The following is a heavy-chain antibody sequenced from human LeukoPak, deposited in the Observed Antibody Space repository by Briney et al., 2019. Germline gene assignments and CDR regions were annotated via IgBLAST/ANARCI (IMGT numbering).Heavy chain of an antibody. Sequence: SETLSLTCTVSGGSISSYYWSWIRQPPGKGLEWIGYIYYSGSTNYNPSLKSRVTISVDTSKNQFSLKLSSVTAADAAVYYCARPRPILYSSGYYFRRIDYFDYWGQGTLVTVSS. CDR2: IYYSGST. D-gene: IGHD3-22*01. V-gene: IGHV4-59*01. CDR3: ARPRPILYSSGYYFRRIDYFDY. J-gene: IGHJ4*02. CDR1: GGSISSYY.